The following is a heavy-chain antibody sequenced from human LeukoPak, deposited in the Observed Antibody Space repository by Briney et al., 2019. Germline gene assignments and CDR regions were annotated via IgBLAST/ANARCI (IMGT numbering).Heavy chain of an antibody. CDR1: GFTFSSYA. CDR3: AKDPRVFTMIGPDY. J-gene: IGHJ4*02. CDR2: ISGSGGST. D-gene: IGHD3-22*01. V-gene: IGHV3-23*01. Sequence: PGGSLRLSCAASGFTFSSYAMSWVRQAPGKGLEWVSAISGSGGSTYYADSVKGRFTISRDNSKNTLYLQMNSLRAEDTAVYYCAKDPRVFTMIGPDYWGQGTLVTVSS.